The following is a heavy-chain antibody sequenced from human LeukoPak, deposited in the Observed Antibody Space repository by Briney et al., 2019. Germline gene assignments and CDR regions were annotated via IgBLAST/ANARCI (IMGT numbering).Heavy chain of an antibody. CDR2: IRYDGSNK. D-gene: IGHD6-19*01. J-gene: IGHJ3*02. V-gene: IGHV3-30*02. Sequence: GGSLRLSCAASGFTFSSYGMHWVRQAPGKGLEWVAFIRYDGSNKYYADSVKGRFTISRDNSKNTLYLQMNSLRAEDTAVYYCAKDRVPQWHYAFDIWGQGTMVTVSS. CDR3: AKDRVPQWHYAFDI. CDR1: GFTFSSYG.